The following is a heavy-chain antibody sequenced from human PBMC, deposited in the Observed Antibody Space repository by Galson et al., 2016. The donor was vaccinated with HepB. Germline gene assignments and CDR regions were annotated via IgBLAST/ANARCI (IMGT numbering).Heavy chain of an antibody. J-gene: IGHJ6*02. CDR3: ARDLYSSSSGQEGMDI. CDR2: INPSATSP. D-gene: IGHD6-6*01. Sequence: SVKVSCKASGYTFTNYYIHWVRQAPGQGLEWVGDINPSATSPSYAQKFQRRVTMSRDTSTRTVYMELSSLRSEDTAVYYCARDLYSSSSGQEGMDIWGQGTTVTVAS. V-gene: IGHV1-46*01. CDR1: GYTFTNYY.